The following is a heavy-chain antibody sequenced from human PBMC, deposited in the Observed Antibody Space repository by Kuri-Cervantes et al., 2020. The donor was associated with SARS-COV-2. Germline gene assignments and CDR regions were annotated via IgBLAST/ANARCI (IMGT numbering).Heavy chain of an antibody. J-gene: IGHJ4*02. CDR3: ARDSGSDY. Sequence: ETLSLTCAVYGGSFSGYYWSWIRQPPGKGLEWVSSISSSSSYIYYADSVKGRFTISRDNAKNSLYLQMNSLRAEDTAVYYCARDSGSDYWGQGTLVTVSS. V-gene: IGHV3-21*01. CDR2: ISSSSSYI. D-gene: IGHD3-10*01. CDR1: GGSFSGYY.